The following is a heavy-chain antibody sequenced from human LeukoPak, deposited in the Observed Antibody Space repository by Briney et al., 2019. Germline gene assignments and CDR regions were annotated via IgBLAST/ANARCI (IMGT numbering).Heavy chain of an antibody. Sequence: PGGSLRLSCAASGFTFSSYWMSWVRQAPGKGLEWVANIKQDGSERYYVDSVKGRFTISRDNAKNSLYLQMNSLGAEDTAVYYCAGDRIMITFGGVIVHYGMDVWGQGTTVTVSS. CDR2: IKQDGSER. D-gene: IGHD3-16*02. V-gene: IGHV3-7*01. J-gene: IGHJ6*02. CDR1: GFTFSSYW. CDR3: AGDRIMITFGGVIVHYGMDV.